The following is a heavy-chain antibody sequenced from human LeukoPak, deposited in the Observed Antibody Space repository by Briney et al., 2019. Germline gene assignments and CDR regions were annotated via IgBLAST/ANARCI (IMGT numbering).Heavy chain of an antibody. CDR2: ISSSSSYI. V-gene: IGHV3-21*01. J-gene: IGHJ4*02. Sequence: GGSLRLSCAASGFTFSSYSMNWVRQAPGKGLEWVSSISSSSSYIYYADSVKGRFTISRDNAKNPLYLQMNSLRAEDTAVYYCARGPLYYYDSSGLPSLYFDYWGQGTLVTVSS. D-gene: IGHD3-22*01. CDR3: ARGPLYYYDSSGLPSLYFDY. CDR1: GFTFSSYS.